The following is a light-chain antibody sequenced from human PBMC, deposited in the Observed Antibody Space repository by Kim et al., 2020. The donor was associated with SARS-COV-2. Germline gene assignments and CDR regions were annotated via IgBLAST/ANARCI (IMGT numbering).Light chain of an antibody. J-gene: IGKJ2*01. CDR3: QQYGSPVT. CDR1: QSVSSSY. CDR2: GAS. V-gene: IGKV3-20*01. Sequence: SLSPGERVTLSCRASQSVSSSYLAWYQQKPGQAPRLLIYGASSRATGIPDRFSGSGSGTDFTLTISRLEPEDFAVYYCQQYGSPVTFGQGTKLEI.